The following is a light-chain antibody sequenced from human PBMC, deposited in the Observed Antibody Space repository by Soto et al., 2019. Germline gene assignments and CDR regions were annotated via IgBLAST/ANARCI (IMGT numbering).Light chain of an antibody. CDR1: QSRGSNY. CDR2: GAS. V-gene: IGKV1-27*01. CDR3: QKYNTAPLT. Sequence: DIVLTQSPGNLSLSPGERATLSCKTSQSRGSNYLAWFQQKPGRVPKLLIYGASALQTGVPSRFSGGGYGTEFTLTISSLQPEDVATYYCQKYNTAPLTFGGGTKVDIK. J-gene: IGKJ4*01.